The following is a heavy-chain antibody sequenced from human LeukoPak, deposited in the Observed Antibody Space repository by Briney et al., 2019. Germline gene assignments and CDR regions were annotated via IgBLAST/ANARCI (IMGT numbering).Heavy chain of an antibody. D-gene: IGHD6-6*01. CDR3: VRRVSIAARQNWFDP. CDR2: IYTSGST. Sequence: SETLSLTCTVSGGSISSYYWSWIRQPPGKGLEWIGYIYTSGSTNYNPSLKSRVTISVDTSKNQFSLKLSSVTAADTAVYYCVRRVSIAARQNWFDPWGQGTLVTVSS. CDR1: GGSISSYY. J-gene: IGHJ5*02. V-gene: IGHV4-4*09.